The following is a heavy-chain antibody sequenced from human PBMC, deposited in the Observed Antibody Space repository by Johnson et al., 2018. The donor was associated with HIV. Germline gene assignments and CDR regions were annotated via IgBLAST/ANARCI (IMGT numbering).Heavy chain of an antibody. D-gene: IGHD1-26*01. CDR1: GFTFADYG. CDR3: AREEEWELTLVGVGAFDI. J-gene: IGHJ3*02. Sequence: QVQLVESGGGVVQPGGSLRLSCAASGFTFADYGMHWVRQPPGKGLEWVAFIAHDESITHYADSVKGRFTLSRDNSKNTLYLHMKSLRPEDTSIYYCAREEEWELTLVGVGAFDIWGQGTMVTVSS. CDR2: IAHDESIT. V-gene: IGHV3-30*02.